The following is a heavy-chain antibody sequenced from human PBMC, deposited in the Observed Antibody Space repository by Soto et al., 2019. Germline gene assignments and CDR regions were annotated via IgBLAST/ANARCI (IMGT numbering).Heavy chain of an antibody. CDR2: IYHSGST. CDR1: GGSINTATHS. J-gene: IGHJ4*02. CDR3: ARGGGVTTTGDDY. D-gene: IGHD3-16*01. V-gene: IGHV4-30-2*01. Sequence: QLQLQESGSGLVKPSQTLSLTCAVSGGSINTATHSWSWIRQPPGKGLEWIGYIYHSGSTYYNPSDKSRVTISIDISNDQSSLRLSSVTAADTAVYSCARGGGVTTTGDDYWGQGILVTVSS.